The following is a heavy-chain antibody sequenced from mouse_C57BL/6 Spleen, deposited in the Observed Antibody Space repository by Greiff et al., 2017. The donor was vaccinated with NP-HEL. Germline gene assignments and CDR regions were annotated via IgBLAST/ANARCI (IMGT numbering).Heavy chain of an antibody. V-gene: IGHV1-69*01. D-gene: IGHD4-1*01. CDR2: IDPSDSYT. Sequence: QVQLQQPGAELVMPGASVKLSCKASGYTFTSYWMHWVKQRPGQGLEWIGEIDPSDSYTNYNQKFKGKSTLTVDKSSSTAYMQLSNLTSEDSAVYYCARRWDDWDFDVGGTGTTVTVSS. J-gene: IGHJ1*03. CDR3: ARRWDDWDFDV. CDR1: GYTFTSYW.